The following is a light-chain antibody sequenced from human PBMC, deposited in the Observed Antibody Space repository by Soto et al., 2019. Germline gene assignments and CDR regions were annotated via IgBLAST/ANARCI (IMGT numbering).Light chain of an antibody. J-gene: IGLJ2*01. V-gene: IGLV4-69*01. Sequence: QPVLTQSPSASASLGASVKLTCTLSSGHNSYAIAWHQQQPEKGPRYLMKLNSDGSHTKGDGIPDRFSGSSSGADRHLTISSLQSEDEADYYCQTWGTAIHDVVFGGGTKLTVL. CDR2: LNSDGSH. CDR1: SGHNSYA. CDR3: QTWGTAIHDVV.